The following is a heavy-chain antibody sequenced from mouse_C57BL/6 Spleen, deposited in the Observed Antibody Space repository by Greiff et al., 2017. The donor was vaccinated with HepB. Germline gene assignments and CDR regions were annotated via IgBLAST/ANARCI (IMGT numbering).Heavy chain of an antibody. CDR1: GFTFSSYA. CDR2: ISDGGSYT. Sequence: EVQLQESGGGLVKPGGSLKLSCAASGFTFSSYAMSWVRQTPEKRLEWVATISDGGSYTYYPDNVKGRFTISRDNAKNNLYLQMSHLKSEDTAMYYCAREGYYGSSSYAMDYWGQGTSVTVSS. J-gene: IGHJ4*01. CDR3: AREGYYGSSSYAMDY. V-gene: IGHV5-4*01. D-gene: IGHD1-1*01.